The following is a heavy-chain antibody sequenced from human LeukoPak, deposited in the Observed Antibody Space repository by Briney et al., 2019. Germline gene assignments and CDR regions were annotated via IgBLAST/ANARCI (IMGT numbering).Heavy chain of an antibody. CDR1: GFTFSSYA. CDR3: AKDLRLLNYYFDY. J-gene: IGHJ4*02. D-gene: IGHD5-18*01. V-gene: IGHV3-23*01. CDR2: ISGSGGST. Sequence: QPEASLRLSCAASGFTFSSYAMSWVRQAPGKGLEWVSAISGSGGSTYYADSVKGRFTISRDNSKNTLYLQMNSLRAEDTAVYYCAKDLRLLNYYFDYWGQGTLVTVSS.